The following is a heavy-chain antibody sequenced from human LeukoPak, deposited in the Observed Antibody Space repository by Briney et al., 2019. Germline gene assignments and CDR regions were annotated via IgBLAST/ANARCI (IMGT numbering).Heavy chain of an antibody. V-gene: IGHV4-34*01. CDR3: ARLKRMLNYYYYMDV. D-gene: IGHD2-15*01. Sequence: SETLSLTCAVYGGSFSGYYWSWIRQPPGKGLEWIGEINHSGSTNYNPSLKSRVTISVDTSKNQFSLKLSSVTAADTAVYYCARLKRMLNYYYYMDVWGKGTTVTVSS. CDR1: GGSFSGYY. CDR2: INHSGST. J-gene: IGHJ6*03.